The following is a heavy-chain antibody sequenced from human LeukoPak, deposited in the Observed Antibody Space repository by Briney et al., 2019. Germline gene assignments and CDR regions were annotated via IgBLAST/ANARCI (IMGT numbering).Heavy chain of an antibody. CDR2: INHSGST. CDR3: ARTLYGDYTSDWFDP. J-gene: IGHJ5*02. Sequence: PSETLSLTCTVSGGSISSSSYYWGWIRQPPGKGLEWIGEINHSGSTNYNPSLKSRVTISVDTSKNQFSLKLSSVTAADTAVYYCARTLYGDYTSDWFDPWGQGTLVTVSS. CDR1: GGSISSSSYY. V-gene: IGHV4-39*07. D-gene: IGHD4-17*01.